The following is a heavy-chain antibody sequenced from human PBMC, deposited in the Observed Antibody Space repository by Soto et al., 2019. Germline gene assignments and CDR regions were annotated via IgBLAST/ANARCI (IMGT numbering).Heavy chain of an antibody. D-gene: IGHD1-20*01. Sequence: QVQLVQSGAEVKKPGSSVKVSCKASGGTFSSYAINWVRQAPGQGLEWMGGIIPSFGTSDYAQKFQGRVTITADESTSTAYMELSSLRSEDTAVYYCASRLTGSPNYSYGMDVWGQGTTVTVSS. CDR3: ASRLTGSPNYSYGMDV. CDR1: GGTFSSYA. CDR2: IIPSFGTS. V-gene: IGHV1-69*12. J-gene: IGHJ6*02.